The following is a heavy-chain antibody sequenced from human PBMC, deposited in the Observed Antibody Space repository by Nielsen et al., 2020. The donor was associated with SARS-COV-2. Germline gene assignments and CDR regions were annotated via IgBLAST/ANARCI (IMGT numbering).Heavy chain of an antibody. CDR3: AKLEVTHTFDY. CDR2: ISWNSGSI. D-gene: IGHD3-22*01. CDR1: GFTFDDYA. J-gene: IGHJ4*02. Sequence: GGSLRLSCAASGFTFDDYAMHWVRQAPGKGLEWVSGISWNSGSIGYADSVKGRFTISRDNAKNSLYLQMNSLRAEDTALYYCAKLEVTHTFDYLGQGTLVTVSS. V-gene: IGHV3-9*01.